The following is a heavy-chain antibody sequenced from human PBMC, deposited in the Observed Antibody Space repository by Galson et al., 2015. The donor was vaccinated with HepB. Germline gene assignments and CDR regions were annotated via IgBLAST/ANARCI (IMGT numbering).Heavy chain of an antibody. J-gene: IGHJ6*02. Sequence: SVRVSCKASGYTFTGYYMHWVRQAPGQGLEWMGWINPNRGGTNYAQKFQGRVTMTRDTSISTAYMELSRLRSDDTAVYYCARCEWLAGGQHMDVWGQGTTVTVSS. CDR1: GYTFTGYY. CDR3: ARCEWLAGGQHMDV. D-gene: IGHD5-12*01. V-gene: IGHV1-2*02. CDR2: INPNRGGT.